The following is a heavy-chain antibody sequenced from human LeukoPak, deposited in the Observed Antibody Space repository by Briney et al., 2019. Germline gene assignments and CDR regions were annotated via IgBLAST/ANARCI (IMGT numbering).Heavy chain of an antibody. CDR1: GFTFSSYE. Sequence: GGSLRLSCAASGFTFSSYEMHWVRQAPGKGLEYLSYIGTGGTTIYYADSVKGRFTTSRDNAKNSPYLQMNSLRAEDTAVYYCARANYYDISGYDYWGQGTLVTVSS. J-gene: IGHJ4*02. D-gene: IGHD3-22*01. CDR3: ARANYYDISGYDY. CDR2: IGTGGTTI. V-gene: IGHV3-48*03.